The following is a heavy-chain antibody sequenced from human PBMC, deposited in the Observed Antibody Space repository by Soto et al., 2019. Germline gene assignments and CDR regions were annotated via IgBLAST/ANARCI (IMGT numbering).Heavy chain of an antibody. J-gene: IGHJ4*02. CDR2: ISNSGRDI. CDR3: ARLPPPSCSGGSCSPY. Sequence: PGGSLRLSCVASGFTFSDYYMSWIRQTPGKGLDWAAYISNSGRDIYYAGSVKGRFTISRDNTKNSLYMQMKNLRAEDTAVYYCARLPPPSCSGGSCSPYWGQGVVVTVSS. D-gene: IGHD2-15*01. V-gene: IGHV3-11*01. CDR1: GFTFSDYY.